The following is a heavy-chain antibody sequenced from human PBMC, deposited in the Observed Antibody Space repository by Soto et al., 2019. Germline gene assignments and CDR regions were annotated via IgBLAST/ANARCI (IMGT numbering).Heavy chain of an antibody. J-gene: IGHJ6*02. CDR2: IYYSGST. V-gene: IGHV4-61*08. CDR1: GGSISSGDYY. D-gene: IGHD3-16*01. CDR3: ARGFWGSLDV. Sequence: SSETLSLTCTVSGGSISSGDYYWSWIRQPPGKGLEWIGNIYYSGSTNYNPSLKSRVTISLDTSKSQFSLKLSSVTAADTAVYYCARGFWGSLDVWGQGITVTVSS.